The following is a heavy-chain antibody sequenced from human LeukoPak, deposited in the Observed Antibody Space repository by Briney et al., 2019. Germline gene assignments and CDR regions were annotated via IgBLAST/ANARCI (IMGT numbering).Heavy chain of an antibody. Sequence: SVKVSCKASGGTFSSYAISWVRQAPGQGLEWMGRIIPILGIANYAQKFQGRVTITADKSTSTAYMELSSLRSEDTAVYYCARRWYSSGWTPVYFDLWGRGTLVTVSS. D-gene: IGHD6-19*01. J-gene: IGHJ2*01. CDR1: GGTFSSYA. V-gene: IGHV1-69*04. CDR2: IIPILGIA. CDR3: ARRWYSSGWTPVYFDL.